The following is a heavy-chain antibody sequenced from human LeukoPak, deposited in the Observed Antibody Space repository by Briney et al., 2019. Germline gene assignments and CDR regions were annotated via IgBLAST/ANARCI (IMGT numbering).Heavy chain of an antibody. CDR2: INHSGST. Sequence: NPSETLSLTCAVYGGSFSGYYWSWIRQPPGKGLEWIGEINHSGSTNYNPSLKSRVTISVDTSKNQFSLKLSSVTAADTAVYYCARGIVGPTGGAFDIWGRGTMVTVSS. V-gene: IGHV4-34*01. D-gene: IGHD1-26*01. J-gene: IGHJ3*02. CDR3: ARGIVGPTGGAFDI. CDR1: GGSFSGYY.